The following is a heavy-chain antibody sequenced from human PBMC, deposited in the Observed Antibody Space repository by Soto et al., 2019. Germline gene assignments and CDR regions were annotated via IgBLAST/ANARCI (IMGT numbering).Heavy chain of an antibody. V-gene: IGHV3-64*01. D-gene: IGHD6-19*01. J-gene: IGHJ6*02. Sequence: GGSLKLYCASICFAFPSYAMPWVDTAPGKGLEYVSAISSNGGSTYYANSVKGRFTISRDNSKNTLYLQMGSLRAEDMAVYYCARAMSSGWSRGFYYGMDVWGQGT. CDR1: CFAFPSYA. CDR2: ISSNGGST. CDR3: ARAMSSGWSRGFYYGMDV.